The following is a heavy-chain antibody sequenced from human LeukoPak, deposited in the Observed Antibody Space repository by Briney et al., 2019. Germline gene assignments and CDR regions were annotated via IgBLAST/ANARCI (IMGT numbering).Heavy chain of an antibody. Sequence: PGGSLRLSCAASGFSVSSKFMSWVRQAPGKGLEWVSVFYTSGSTYYADSVKGRFTISRDNSKNTLYLLMNSLRDDDTAVYYCARARLGAFDIWGQGAMVTVSS. CDR1: GFSVSSKF. V-gene: IGHV3-53*01. J-gene: IGHJ3*02. CDR2: FYTSGST. D-gene: IGHD3-16*01. CDR3: ARARLGAFDI.